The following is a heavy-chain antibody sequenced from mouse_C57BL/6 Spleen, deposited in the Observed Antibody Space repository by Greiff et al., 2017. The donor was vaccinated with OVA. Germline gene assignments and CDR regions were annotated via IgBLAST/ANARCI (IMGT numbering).Heavy chain of an antibody. J-gene: IGHJ2*01. D-gene: IGHD1-1*01. CDR1: GYTFTDYE. CDR3: TRWHYGTSFDY. CDR2: IDPETGGT. Sequence: VQLQESGAELVRPGASVTLSCKASGYTFTDYEMHWVKQTPVHGLEWIGAIDPETGGTAYNQKFKGKAILTADKSSSTAYMELRSLTSEDSAVYYCTRWHYGTSFDYWGQGTTLTVSS. V-gene: IGHV1-15*01.